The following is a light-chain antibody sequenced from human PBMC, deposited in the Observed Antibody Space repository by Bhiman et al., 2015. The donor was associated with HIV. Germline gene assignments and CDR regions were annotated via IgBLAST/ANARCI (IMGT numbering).Light chain of an antibody. CDR1: SNDVGAYDY. CDR3: SSYTTTTSAGV. J-gene: IGLJ3*02. V-gene: IGLV2-14*03. Sequence: QSALTQPASVSGSPGQSITISCTGTSNDVGAYDYVSWFQQLPGKAPKVMIYDASKRPSGVPLRFSGSKSGNTASLTIFGLQAEDEADYYCSSYTTTTSAGVFGGGTTLDRP. CDR2: DAS.